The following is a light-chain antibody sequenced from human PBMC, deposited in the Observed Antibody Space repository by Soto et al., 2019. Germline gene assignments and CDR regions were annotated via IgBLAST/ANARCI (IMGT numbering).Light chain of an antibody. J-gene: IGLJ3*02. CDR1: SGHSSYA. V-gene: IGLV4-69*01. CDR3: QTWGTGIWV. Sequence: QPVLTQSPSASASLGASVRLTCTLSSGHSSYAIAWYQQQPEKGPRYLMRLNNDGSHSKGDGIPDRFSGSSSGAERFLTISSLQSEDEADYYCQTWGTGIWVFGGGTKLTVL. CDR2: LNNDGSH.